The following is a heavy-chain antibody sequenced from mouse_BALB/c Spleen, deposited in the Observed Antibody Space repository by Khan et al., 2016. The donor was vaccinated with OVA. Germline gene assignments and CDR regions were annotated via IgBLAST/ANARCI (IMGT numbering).Heavy chain of an antibody. CDR3: ARWGRYDGGYYFDY. J-gene: IGHJ2*01. V-gene: IGHV1S136*01. D-gene: IGHD2-14*01. Sequence: EVQLQESGPVLVKPGASVKMSCKASGYTFTNYVLHWVKQNPGQGLEWIGYITPYNDDTKYNEKFKGKAALTSDKSSSTVYMELSSLTSEDSAVYYCARWGRYDGGYYFDYWGQGTTLTVSS. CDR1: GYTFTNYV. CDR2: ITPYNDDT.